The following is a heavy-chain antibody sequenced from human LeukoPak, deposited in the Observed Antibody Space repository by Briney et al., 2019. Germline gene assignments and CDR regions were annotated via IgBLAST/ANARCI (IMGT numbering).Heavy chain of an antibody. CDR1: GGSISSYY. J-gene: IGHJ4*02. Sequence: PSETLSLTCTVSGGSISSYYWSWLRQTPGKGLEWIGEINHSGSTNYNPSLKSRVTISVDTSKNQFSLKLSSVTAADTAVYYCARAHNWNYDKPFDYWGQGTLVTVSS. CDR3: ARAHNWNYDKPFDY. CDR2: INHSGST. D-gene: IGHD1-7*01. V-gene: IGHV4-34*01.